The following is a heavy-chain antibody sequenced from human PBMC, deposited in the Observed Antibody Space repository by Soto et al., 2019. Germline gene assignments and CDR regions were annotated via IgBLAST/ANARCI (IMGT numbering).Heavy chain of an antibody. CDR1: GGSISSGGYY. Sequence: SETLSLTCTVSGGSISSGGYYWSWIRQHPGKGLEWIGYIYYSGSTYYNPSLKSRVTISVDTSKNQFSLKLSSVTAAETAVYYCARIWSGYFRYFDYWGQGTRGTVAS. CDR2: IYYSGST. CDR3: ARIWSGYFRYFDY. V-gene: IGHV4-31*03. D-gene: IGHD3-3*01. J-gene: IGHJ4*02.